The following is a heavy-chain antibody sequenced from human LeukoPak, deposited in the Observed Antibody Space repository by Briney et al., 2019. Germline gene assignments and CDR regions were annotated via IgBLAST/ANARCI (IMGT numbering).Heavy chain of an antibody. D-gene: IGHD3-22*01. V-gene: IGHV3-21*01. Sequence: PGGSLRLSCVASGYTFSSYSINWVRHAPGKGLEWVSSISVRSNYIYYADSVRGRFSISRDDARDSLYLQINSLRAEDTAVYFCVRLRRNSDTSGFYYYYDFWGQGTLVTVSS. CDR2: ISVRSNYI. J-gene: IGHJ4*02. CDR3: VRLRRNSDTSGFYYYYDF. CDR1: GYTFSSYS.